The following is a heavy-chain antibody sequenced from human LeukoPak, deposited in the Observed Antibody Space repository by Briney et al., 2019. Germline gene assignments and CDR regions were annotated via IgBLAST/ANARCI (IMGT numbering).Heavy chain of an antibody. D-gene: IGHD3-10*01. CDR2: IKGDGNSM. Sequence: GGSLRLSCAASGFTFRSYWMHWVRQAPGKGLMWVSLIKGDGNSMSYAESVKGRPTISRDNSKNTLYLQMNSLRAEDTAVYYCARDRYGGGAFDIWGQGTMITVSS. CDR1: GFTFRSYW. V-gene: IGHV3-74*01. J-gene: IGHJ3*02. CDR3: ARDRYGGGAFDI.